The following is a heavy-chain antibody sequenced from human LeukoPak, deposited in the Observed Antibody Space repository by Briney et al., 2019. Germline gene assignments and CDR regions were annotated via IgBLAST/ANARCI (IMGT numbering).Heavy chain of an antibody. Sequence: PGESLKISCKGSGYSFTSYWIGWVRQMPGKGLEWMGIIYPGDSDTRYSPSFQGQVTISADKSISTAYLQWSSLKASDTAMYYCARLRGYCSSTSCPPDFDYWGQGTLVTVSS. CDR2: IYPGDSDT. CDR3: ARLRGYCSSTSCPPDFDY. J-gene: IGHJ4*02. D-gene: IGHD2-2*01. CDR1: GYSFTSYW. V-gene: IGHV5-51*01.